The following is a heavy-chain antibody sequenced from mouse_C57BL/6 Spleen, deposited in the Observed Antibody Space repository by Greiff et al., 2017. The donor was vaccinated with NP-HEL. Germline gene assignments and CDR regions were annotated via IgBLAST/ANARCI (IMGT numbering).Heavy chain of an antibody. V-gene: IGHV1-20*01. CDR3: ARGEGWFAY. CDR1: GYSFTGYF. Sequence: EVQLMESGPELVKPGDSVKISCKASGYSFTGYFMNWVMQSHGKSLEWIGRINPYNGDTFYNQKFKGKATLTVDKSSSTAHMELRSLTSEDSAVYYCARGEGWFAYWGQGTLVTVSA. CDR2: INPYNGDT. J-gene: IGHJ3*01.